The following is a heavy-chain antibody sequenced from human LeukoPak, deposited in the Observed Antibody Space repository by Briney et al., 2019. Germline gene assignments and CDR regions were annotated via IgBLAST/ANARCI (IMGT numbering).Heavy chain of an antibody. CDR1: GGSMTTHH. CDR3: TTIKRGNIFGYFDF. Sequence: SETLSLTCTVSGGSMTTHHWNWFRQTPGKGLEWIGYVFDSGRTKENPSLKSRVTLSADTSENQLSLRLSSVTAADTAVYYCTTIKRGNIFGYFDFWGQGILVTVSS. D-gene: IGHD5-18*01. J-gene: IGHJ4*02. CDR2: VFDSGRT. V-gene: IGHV4-59*11.